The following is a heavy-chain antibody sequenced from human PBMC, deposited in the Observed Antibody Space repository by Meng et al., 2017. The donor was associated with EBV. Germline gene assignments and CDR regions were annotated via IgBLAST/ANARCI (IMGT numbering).Heavy chain of an antibody. CDR2: IKPNPGPP. Sequence: QVQRVERGSEVKKPGASVTVSCTASGYTFTSYAMNWVRQAPGQGLEWMGWIKPNPGPPSSAPGFPGRSVFSLASSVRSASLPFCVLAAAAAAVSCCACAPCSSPRGASWGPGPLVPVSS. CDR1: GYTFTSYA. CDR3: ACAPCSSPRGAS. V-gene: IGHV7-4-1*01. J-gene: IGHJ1*01. D-gene: IGHD2-21*01.